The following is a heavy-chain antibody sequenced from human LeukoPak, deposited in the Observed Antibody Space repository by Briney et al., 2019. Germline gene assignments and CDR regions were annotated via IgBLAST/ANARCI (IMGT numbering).Heavy chain of an antibody. J-gene: IGHJ4*02. Sequence: GGSLRLSCAASGFTFSDYYMSWIRRAPGKGLEWVSAISGSGGSTYHADSVKGRFTISRDNSKNTLYLQMNSLRAEDTAVYYCAKDLDSSGYLGQIDYWGQGTLVTVSS. CDR1: GFTFSDYY. CDR2: ISGSGGST. V-gene: IGHV3-23*01. CDR3: AKDLDSSGYLGQIDY. D-gene: IGHD3-22*01.